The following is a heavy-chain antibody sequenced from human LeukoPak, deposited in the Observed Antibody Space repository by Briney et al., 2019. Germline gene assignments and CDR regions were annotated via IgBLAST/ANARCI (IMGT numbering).Heavy chain of an antibody. D-gene: IGHD6-25*01. CDR1: GGPMSSHY. V-gene: IGHV4-4*07. Sequence: PSETLSLMCLVSGGPMSSHYWSWIRQPAGKGLQWIGRMYTDGSTNYNPSLKSRVTMSIDTSKRQFSPSLSSVTAADTAVYYCATYDQRLAFDNWGQGILVTVSS. J-gene: IGHJ4*02. CDR2: MYTDGST. CDR3: ATYDQRLAFDN.